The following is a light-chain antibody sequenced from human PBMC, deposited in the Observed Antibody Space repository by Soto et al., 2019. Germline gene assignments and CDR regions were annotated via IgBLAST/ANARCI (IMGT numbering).Light chain of an antibody. CDR1: QDIGNF. V-gene: IGKV1-27*01. CDR2: AAS. Sequence: IPMTPSPSPPFSFFGDRVTITFRASQDIGNFLAWYQQKPGKVPKLLIYAASTLQSGVPSRFSGSGSGTDFTLTISSLQPEDVATYYCQKCKVAPFTFGGGTKVDIK. J-gene: IGKJ4*01. CDR3: QKCKVAPFT.